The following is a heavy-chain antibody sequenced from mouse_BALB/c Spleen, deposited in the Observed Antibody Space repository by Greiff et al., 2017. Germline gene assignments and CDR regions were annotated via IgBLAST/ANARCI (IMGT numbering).Heavy chain of an antibody. CDR3: ARGYYGSSFFAY. J-gene: IGHJ3*01. CDR1: GYTFSSYW. CDR2: ILPGSVST. V-gene: IGHV1-9*01. D-gene: IGHD1-1*01. Sequence: QVQLQQSGAELMKPGASVKISCKATGYTFSSYWIEWVKQRPGHGLEWIGEILPGSVSTNYNEKFKGKATFTADTSSNTAYMQLSSLTSEDSAVYYCARGYYGSSFFAYWGQGTLVTVSA.